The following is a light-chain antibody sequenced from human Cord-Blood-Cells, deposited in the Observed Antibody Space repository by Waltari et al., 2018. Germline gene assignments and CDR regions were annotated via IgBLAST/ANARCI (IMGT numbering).Light chain of an antibody. CDR1: KLGDKY. J-gene: IGLJ1*01. Sequence: SYELTQPPSVSVSPGQTASITCSGDKLGDKYACWYQQKPGQSPVLVIYQDSKRHSGIPERFSCSNSGNTATLTISGTQAMDEADYYCQAWDSSYVFGTGTKVTVL. CDR3: QAWDSSYV. CDR2: QDS. V-gene: IGLV3-1*01.